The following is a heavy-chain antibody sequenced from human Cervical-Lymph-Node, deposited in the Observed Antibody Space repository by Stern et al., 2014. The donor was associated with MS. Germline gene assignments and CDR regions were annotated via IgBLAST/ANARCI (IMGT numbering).Heavy chain of an antibody. CDR3: ASTLLGGLYNWFDP. CDR1: GFTFSDYS. J-gene: IGHJ5*02. V-gene: IGHV3-21*01. Sequence: EVQLVESGGGLVTPGGSLRLSCAASGFTFSDYSMNWVRQAPGKGLEWVSSSTNSGTSMYYGDSVKCRFTIFRDNGKNTLYLRMDSLSAEDTATYVCASTLLGGLYNWFDPWGQGTLVTVSS. D-gene: IGHD3-10*01. CDR2: STNSGTSM.